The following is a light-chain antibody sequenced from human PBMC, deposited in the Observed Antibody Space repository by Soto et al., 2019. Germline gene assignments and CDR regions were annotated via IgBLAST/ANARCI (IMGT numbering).Light chain of an antibody. V-gene: IGLV2-14*01. CDR3: NSYTSKSTGV. CDR1: SSDVGGYNY. J-gene: IGLJ1*01. Sequence: QSALTQPASVSGSPGQSITISCTGTSSDVGGYNYVSWYQQHPGKAPKLIIYEVSNRPSGVSNRFSGSKSGNTASLTTSGLQAEDEADYYCNSYTSKSTGVFGTGTKLPVL. CDR2: EVS.